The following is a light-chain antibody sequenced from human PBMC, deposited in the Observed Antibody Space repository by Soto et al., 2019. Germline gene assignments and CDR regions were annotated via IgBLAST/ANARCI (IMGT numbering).Light chain of an antibody. Sequence: DIQMTQSPSTLSASVGDRVTITCRASQTISNWLAWYQQKPGKAPELLIYDASSLESGVPSRFRGSRSGTEFTLTISSLQPDDFATYYCQQYNSYPRTFGQGTKLEIK. J-gene: IGKJ2*01. CDR3: QQYNSYPRT. CDR2: DAS. V-gene: IGKV1-5*01. CDR1: QTISNW.